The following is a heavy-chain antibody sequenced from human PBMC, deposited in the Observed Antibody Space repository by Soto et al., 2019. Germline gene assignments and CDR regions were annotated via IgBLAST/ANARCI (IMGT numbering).Heavy chain of an antibody. J-gene: IGHJ4*02. D-gene: IGHD1-1*01. Sequence: QVQLVESGGGVVQPGRSLRLSCAASGFTFSDFGMHWVRQAPGKGLEWVAVIWYDGSNKYYVDSVKGRFTISRDNSKNTLYLQRNSRRAEDTAVYYCARQSLGNRRLRGFDYWGQGTLVTVSS. V-gene: IGHV3-33*01. CDR2: IWYDGSNK. CDR1: GFTFSDFG. CDR3: ARQSLGNRRLRGFDY.